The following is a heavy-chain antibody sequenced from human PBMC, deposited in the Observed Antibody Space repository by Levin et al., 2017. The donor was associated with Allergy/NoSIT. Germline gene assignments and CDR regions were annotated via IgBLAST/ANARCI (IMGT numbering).Heavy chain of an antibody. CDR3: ARVLLWFGELSAGLDY. CDR1: GFTFSSYR. Sequence: SCAASGFTFSSYRMNWVRQAPGKGLEWVSSISSSSSYIYYADSVKGRFTISRDNAKNSLYLQMNSLRAEDTAVYYCARVLLWFGELSAGLDYWGQGTLVTVSS. D-gene: IGHD3-10*01. V-gene: IGHV3-21*01. J-gene: IGHJ4*02. CDR2: ISSSSSYI.